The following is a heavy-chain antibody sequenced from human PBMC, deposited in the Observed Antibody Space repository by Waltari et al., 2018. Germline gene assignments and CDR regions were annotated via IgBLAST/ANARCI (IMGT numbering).Heavy chain of an antibody. CDR1: GGSISSGSYY. CDR2: IYTSGST. V-gene: IGHV4-61*02. Sequence: QVQLQESGPGLVKPSQTLSLTCTVSGGSISSGSYYCSWIRQPAGKGLEWIGRIYTSGSTNYNPSLKSRVTISVDTSKNQFSLKLSSVTAADTAVYYCARVRYGSGSYYYYYGMDVWGQGTTVTVSS. CDR3: ARVRYGSGSYYYYYGMDV. D-gene: IGHD3-10*01. J-gene: IGHJ6*02.